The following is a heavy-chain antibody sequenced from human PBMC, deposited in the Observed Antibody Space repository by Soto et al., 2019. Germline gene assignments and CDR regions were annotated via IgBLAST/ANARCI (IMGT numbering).Heavy chain of an antibody. V-gene: IGHV2-5*02. CDR2: IYWDDNK. CDR1: GFSLSTSKVG. J-gene: IGHJ4*02. Sequence: AGPTLVNPTQTLTLTCTFSGFSLSTSKVGVGWIRQPPGKALEWLTLIYWDDNKHYSPSLKSRLTIAKDASKNQVVLTMTNMDPVDTATYYCAHLTMIRGVTYQYFFDSWGQGSLVTVSS. CDR3: AHLTMIRGVTYQYFFDS. D-gene: IGHD3-10*01.